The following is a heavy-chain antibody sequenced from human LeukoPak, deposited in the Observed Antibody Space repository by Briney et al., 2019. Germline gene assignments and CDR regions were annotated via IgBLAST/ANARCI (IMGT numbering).Heavy chain of an antibody. V-gene: IGHV1-18*01. Sequence: ASVKVSCKASGYTFTSYGISWVRQAPGQGLEWMGWISGNNGNTNYAQKLQGRVTMTTDTSTSTAYMELRSLRSDDTAVYYCASAHCSGSSCFWGAFEFWGQGTMVTVSS. D-gene: IGHD2-2*01. J-gene: IGHJ3*01. CDR1: GYTFTSYG. CDR2: ISGNNGNT. CDR3: ASAHCSGSSCFWGAFEF.